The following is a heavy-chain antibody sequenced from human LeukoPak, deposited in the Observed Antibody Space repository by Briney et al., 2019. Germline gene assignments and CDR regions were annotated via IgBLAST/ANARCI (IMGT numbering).Heavy chain of an antibody. D-gene: IGHD2/OR15-2a*01. CDR1: GFTFSSYS. CDR3: IADVPESTAYPFDY. J-gene: IGHJ4*02. CDR2: ISSSSSYI. Sequence: GGSLRLSCAASGFTFSSYSMNWVRQAPGKGLEWVSSISSSSSYIYYADSVKGRFTISRDNAKNSLYLQMNSLKTEDIAMYYCIADVPESTAYPFDYWGQGTLVIVSS. V-gene: IGHV3-21*03.